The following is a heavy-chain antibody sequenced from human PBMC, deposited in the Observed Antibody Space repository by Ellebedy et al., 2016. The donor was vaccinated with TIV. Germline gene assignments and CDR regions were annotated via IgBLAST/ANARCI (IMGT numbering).Heavy chain of an antibody. CDR2: INPRSGNT. CDR3: ARGSYVMVTTLQPENFRH. Sequence: AASVKVSCKASGYSFTAYSIHWVRHAPGQGLEWVGWINPRSGNTTYAQKFQTWVTMTADTSINTASMHLSRLSSDDTAMYFCARGSYVMVTTLQPENFRHWGQGTLVTVSS. J-gene: IGHJ1*01. V-gene: IGHV1-2*04. CDR1: GYSFTAYS. D-gene: IGHD2-21*02.